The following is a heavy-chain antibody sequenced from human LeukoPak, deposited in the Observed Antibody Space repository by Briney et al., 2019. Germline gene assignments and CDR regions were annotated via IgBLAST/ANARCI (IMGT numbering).Heavy chain of an antibody. Sequence: PSETLSLTCTVSGGSISSGGYYWSWIRQHPGKGLEWIGYIYYSGSTNYNPSLKSRVTISVDTSKNQFSLKLSSVTAADTAVYYCASYPIWFDYYYGMDVWGQGTTVTVSS. CDR2: IYYSGST. J-gene: IGHJ6*02. V-gene: IGHV4-61*08. CDR1: GGSISSGGYY. CDR3: ASYPIWFDYYYGMDV. D-gene: IGHD3-10*01.